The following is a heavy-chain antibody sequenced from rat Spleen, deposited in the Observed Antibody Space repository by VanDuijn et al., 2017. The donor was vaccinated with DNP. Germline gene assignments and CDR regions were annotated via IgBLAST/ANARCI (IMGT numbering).Heavy chain of an antibody. CDR3: ARRSSQFPYWYFDF. Sequence: EVQLQESGPGLVKPSQSLSLTCSVTGYSITRTYWGWIRKFPGNKMEWIGHISYSGSASYNPSLRRRISITRDTSENQFFLQLNSVSTEDTGTYYCARRSSQFPYWYFDFWGPGTMVTVSS. CDR1: GYSITRTY. J-gene: IGHJ1*01. V-gene: IGHV3-1*01. CDR2: ISYSGSA. D-gene: IGHD1-2*01.